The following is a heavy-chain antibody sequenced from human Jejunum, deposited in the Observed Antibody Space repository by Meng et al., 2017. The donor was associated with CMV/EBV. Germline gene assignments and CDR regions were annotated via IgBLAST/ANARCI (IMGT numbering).Heavy chain of an antibody. Sequence: LTLSCSASGFIFTDYYMDWVRQAPGKGLEWVGRAKPKSYTTQLAASVEGRFTISRDDSKNSLFLQMNNLKTEDTALYYCVRDNWGLDYWGQGTLVTVSS. CDR2: AKPKSYTT. V-gene: IGHV3-72*01. CDR1: GFIFTDYY. J-gene: IGHJ4*02. D-gene: IGHD7-27*01. CDR3: VRDNWGLDY.